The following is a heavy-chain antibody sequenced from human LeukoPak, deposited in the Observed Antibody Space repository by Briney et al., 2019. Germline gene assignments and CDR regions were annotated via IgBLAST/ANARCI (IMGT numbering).Heavy chain of an antibody. Sequence: SETLSLTCAVYGGSFSGYYWSWIRQPPGKGLEWIGEINHSGSTNYNPSLKSRVTISVDTSKNQFSLKLSSVTAADTAVYYCARGTTMVRGVIMYPYYYYMDVWGKGTTVTISS. CDR1: GGSFSGYY. CDR3: ARGTTMVRGVIMYPYYYYMDV. CDR2: INHSGST. D-gene: IGHD3-10*01. J-gene: IGHJ6*03. V-gene: IGHV4-34*01.